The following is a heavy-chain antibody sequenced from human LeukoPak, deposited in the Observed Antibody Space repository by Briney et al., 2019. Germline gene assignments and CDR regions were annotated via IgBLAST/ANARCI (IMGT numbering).Heavy chain of an antibody. D-gene: IGHD2-8*01. CDR1: GFTFNNYA. Sequence: GGSLRLSCAVSGFTFNNYAMNWVRQAPGKGLEWVSGVSGSAGSTYYADSVKGRFTISRDNSKNTQYLQKNTLRAEATTLYYSANNADKWPREVDYWGPGTLGTAS. CDR3: ANNADKWPREVDY. J-gene: IGHJ4*02. CDR2: VSGSAGST. V-gene: IGHV3-23*01.